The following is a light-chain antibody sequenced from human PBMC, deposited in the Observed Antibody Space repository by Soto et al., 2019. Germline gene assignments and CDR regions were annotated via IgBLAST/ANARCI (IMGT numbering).Light chain of an antibody. V-gene: IGKV3-11*01. CDR2: DAS. CDR1: QTVTTY. J-gene: IGKJ5*01. CDR3: LQRFNWPPA. Sequence: NVLTQSPATLSLSPGERATLSCRASQTVTTYLAWYQQKPGQAPRLLIYDASNRATGIPARFSGSGSGTDFTLTISSLEPEDFAVYYCLQRFNWPPAFGQGTRLEIK.